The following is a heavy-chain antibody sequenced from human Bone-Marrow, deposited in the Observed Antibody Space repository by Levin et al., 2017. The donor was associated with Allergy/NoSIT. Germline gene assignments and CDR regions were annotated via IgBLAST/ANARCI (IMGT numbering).Heavy chain of an antibody. J-gene: IGHJ4*02. CDR3: ARGITMVRGPGVH. CDR2: INHSGST. V-gene: IGHV4-34*01. Sequence: SQTLSLTCAVYGGSFSGYYWSWIRQPPGKGLEWIGEINHSGSTNYNPSLKSRVTISVDTSKNQFSLKLSSVTAADTAVYYCARGITMVRGPGVHWGQGTLVTVSS. D-gene: IGHD3-10*01. CDR1: GGSFSGYY.